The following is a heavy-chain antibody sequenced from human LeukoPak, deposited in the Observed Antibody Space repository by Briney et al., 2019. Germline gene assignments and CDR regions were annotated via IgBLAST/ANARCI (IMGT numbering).Heavy chain of an antibody. V-gene: IGHV3-7*01. Sequence: PGGSLRLSCAASGFTLSYYWMSWVRQAPGKGLEWVANIKQDGSEKYYVDSVKGRFTISRDNAKNSLYLQMNSLKAEDTAVYYCAKDDPPYCGGDCYQPWSYWGQGTLVTVSS. CDR1: GFTLSYYW. CDR2: IKQDGSEK. J-gene: IGHJ4*02. CDR3: AKDDPPYCGGDCYQPWSY. D-gene: IGHD2-21*01.